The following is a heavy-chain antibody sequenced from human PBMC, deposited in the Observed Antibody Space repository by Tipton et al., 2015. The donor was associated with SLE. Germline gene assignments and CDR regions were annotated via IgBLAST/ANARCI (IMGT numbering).Heavy chain of an antibody. J-gene: IGHJ4*02. D-gene: IGHD3-9*01. V-gene: IGHV4-34*01. CDR2: IKHIGLT. CDR1: GGSFSGYY. CDR3: GRLLTGGGVDY. Sequence: TLSLTCAVYGGSFSGYYWSWIRRPPGKGRERIGKIKHIGLTTYKRSLKSRVTISIDLSKKQFSLKMSSVTAADTAIYYCGRLLTGGGVDYWGQGTLVTVSS.